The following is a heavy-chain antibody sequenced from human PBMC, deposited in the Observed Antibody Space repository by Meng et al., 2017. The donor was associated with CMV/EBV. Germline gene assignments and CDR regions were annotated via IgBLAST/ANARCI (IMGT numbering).Heavy chain of an antibody. D-gene: IGHD5-12*01. CDR2: ISWDGGST. J-gene: IGHJ6*02. V-gene: IGHV3-43*01. CDR3: ARNVDYGMDV. Sequence: GESLKISCAASGFTFDDYTMHWVRQAPGKGLEWVSLISWDGGSTYYADSVKGRFTISRDNSKNSLYLQMNSLRAEDTAVYYCARNVDYGMDVWGQGTTVTVSS. CDR1: GFTFDDYT.